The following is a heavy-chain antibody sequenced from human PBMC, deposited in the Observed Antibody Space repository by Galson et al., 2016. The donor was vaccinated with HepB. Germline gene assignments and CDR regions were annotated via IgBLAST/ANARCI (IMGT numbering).Heavy chain of an antibody. V-gene: IGHV1-18*01. J-gene: IGHJ6*02. CDR2: ISAYNGNT. CDR1: GYTFTTYG. CDR3: ARDPLKIRYQLLEIYYYYYAMDD. D-gene: IGHD2-2*01. Sequence: SVEVSCKASGYTFTTYGISWVRQAPGQGLEWMGWISAYNGNTNYAQKLQGRVTMTTDTSTSTAYMELRSLRSDDTAVYYCARDPLKIRYQLLEIYYYYYAMDDWGQGTTVTVSS.